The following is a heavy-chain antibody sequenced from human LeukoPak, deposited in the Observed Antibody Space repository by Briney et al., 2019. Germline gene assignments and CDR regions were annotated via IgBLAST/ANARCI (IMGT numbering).Heavy chain of an antibody. J-gene: IGHJ4*02. Sequence: SETLSLTCAVYGGSFSGYYWSWIRQPPGKGLEWIGEINHSGSTNYNSSLKSRVTISVDTSKNQFSLKLSSVTAADTAVYCCARGPSAVAGLSRWGQGTLVTVSS. D-gene: IGHD6-19*01. CDR2: INHSGST. CDR1: GGSFSGYY. CDR3: ARGPSAVAGLSR. V-gene: IGHV4-34*01.